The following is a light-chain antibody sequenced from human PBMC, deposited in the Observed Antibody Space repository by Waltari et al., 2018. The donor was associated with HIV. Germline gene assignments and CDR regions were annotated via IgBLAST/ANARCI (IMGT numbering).Light chain of an antibody. J-gene: IGKJ2*01. Sequence: DIQMTQPPSTLSASVGDRVTITCRASQSISSWLAWYQQKPGRAPKLLIYKASNLEGGVPSRFRGSGSGTEFTLTISSLQPDDFATYSCQQYNSYPYTFGQGTKLEI. CDR3: QQYNSYPYT. V-gene: IGKV1-5*03. CDR1: QSISSW. CDR2: KAS.